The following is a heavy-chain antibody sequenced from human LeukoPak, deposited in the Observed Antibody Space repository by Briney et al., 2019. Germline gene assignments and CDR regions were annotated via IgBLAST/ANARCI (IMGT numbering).Heavy chain of an antibody. Sequence: GGSLGLSCAASGFTFSNYAMLWVRQPPGKGPEWVAVISDDGNSDHYADSVKGRFTFSRDNSKNTLSLQMNSLRGEDTAVYYCARGSAPAGTYHLDCWGQGTLVTVSS. CDR1: GFTFSNYA. D-gene: IGHD6-25*01. V-gene: IGHV3-30-3*01. CDR3: ARGSAPAGTYHLDC. J-gene: IGHJ4*02. CDR2: ISDDGNSD.